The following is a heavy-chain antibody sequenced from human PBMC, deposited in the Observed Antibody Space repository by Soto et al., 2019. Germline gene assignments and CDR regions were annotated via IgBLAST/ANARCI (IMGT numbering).Heavy chain of an antibody. Sequence: PSETLSLTCAVSGGSISSGGYSWSWIRQPPGKGLEWIGYIYHSGSTYYNPSLKSRVTISVDRSKNQFSLKLSSVTAADTAVYYCARGSDSRGYYSLDWFDHWGQGTLVTVSS. D-gene: IGHD3-22*01. J-gene: IGHJ5*02. CDR3: ARGSDSRGYYSLDWFDH. V-gene: IGHV4-30-2*01. CDR1: GGSISSGGYS. CDR2: IYHSGST.